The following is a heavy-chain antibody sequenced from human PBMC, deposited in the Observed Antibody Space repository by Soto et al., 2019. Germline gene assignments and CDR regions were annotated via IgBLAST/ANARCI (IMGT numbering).Heavy chain of an antibody. J-gene: IGHJ6*02. Sequence: QAQLERSGGEVKKPGSSMKVSCKASRVAFSKFIVTWVRQAPGLGLEWVGGIIPIFGTANYAQKFQGRVTITADESTSTSYMEVNNLRSQDTAVYYCAKVRYSSPMGYYYGMDVWGQGTTVTVSS. CDR2: IIPIFGTA. CDR3: AKVRYSSPMGYYYGMDV. CDR1: RVAFSKFI. V-gene: IGHV1-69*01. D-gene: IGHD6-19*01.